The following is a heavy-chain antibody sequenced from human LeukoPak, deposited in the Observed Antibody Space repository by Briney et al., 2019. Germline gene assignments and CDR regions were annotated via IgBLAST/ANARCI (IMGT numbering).Heavy chain of an antibody. V-gene: IGHV3-9*01. Sequence: PGGSLRLSCAASGVNFDEYAMHWVRQAPGKGLQWISGIGWNSGTIGYADSVKGRFTISRDNAKNSLYLQMNNLRAEDTALYYCAKAYESSGYYQFDYWGQGTLVTVSS. CDR2: IGWNSGTI. CDR3: AKAYESSGYYQFDY. J-gene: IGHJ4*02. D-gene: IGHD3-22*01. CDR1: GVNFDEYA.